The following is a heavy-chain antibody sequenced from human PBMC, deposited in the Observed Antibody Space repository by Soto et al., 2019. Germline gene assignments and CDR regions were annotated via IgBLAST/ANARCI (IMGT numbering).Heavy chain of an antibody. D-gene: IGHD1-7*01. Sequence: SETLSLTCAVSGSSFTSNNWWTWVRQPPGQGLEWIGEIYRTGSTNYNPSLKSRVTISLDKSENQFSLKVTSLTAADTAVYYCASRDPGTSVDYWGQGTLVTVSS. CDR2: IYRTGST. V-gene: IGHV4-4*02. CDR3: ASRDPGTSVDY. J-gene: IGHJ4*02. CDR1: GSSFTSNNW.